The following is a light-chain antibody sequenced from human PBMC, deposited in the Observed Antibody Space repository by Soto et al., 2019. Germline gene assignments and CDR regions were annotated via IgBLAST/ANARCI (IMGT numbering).Light chain of an antibody. CDR2: GAS. CDR1: QSVSSSY. CDR3: QQYGSSPLT. Sequence: EIVLTQSPGPLSLSPGERATLSCRASQSVSSSYLAWYQQKPGQAPRLLIYGASSRATGIPDRFSGSGSGTDITLTISRLEPEDFAVYYCQQYGSSPLTFGGGTKVEIK. V-gene: IGKV3-20*01. J-gene: IGKJ4*02.